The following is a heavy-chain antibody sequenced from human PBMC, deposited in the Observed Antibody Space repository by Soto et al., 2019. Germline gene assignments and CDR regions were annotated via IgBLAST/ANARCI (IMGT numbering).Heavy chain of an antibody. Sequence: SETLSLTCTVSGDSISGYYWSWIRQPPGKGLEWIGYIYYSGYTNYNPSLKSRVTISVDTSKSQFSLKLSSLTAADTAVYYSAKKGAGTGFYWSAPGGKGTLAPVSS. CDR2: IYYSGYT. CDR1: GDSISGYY. V-gene: IGHV4-59*08. CDR3: AKKGAGTGFYWSAP. D-gene: IGHD1-1*01. J-gene: IGHJ5*02.